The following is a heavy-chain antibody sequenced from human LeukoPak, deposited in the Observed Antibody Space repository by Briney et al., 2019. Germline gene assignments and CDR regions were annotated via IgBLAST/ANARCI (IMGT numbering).Heavy chain of an antibody. CDR3: ARGGSEGYYYYGTDV. D-gene: IGHD3-10*01. J-gene: IGHJ6*02. CDR1: GGTFSSYA. V-gene: IGHV1-69*04. Sequence: SVKVSCKASGGTFSSYAISWVRQAPGQGLEWMGRIIPILGIANYAQKFQGRVTITADKSTSTAYMELSSLRSEDTAVYYCARGGSEGYYYYGTDVWGQGTTVTVSS. CDR2: IIPILGIA.